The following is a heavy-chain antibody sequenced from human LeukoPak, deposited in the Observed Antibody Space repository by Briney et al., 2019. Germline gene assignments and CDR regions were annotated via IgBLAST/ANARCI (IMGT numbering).Heavy chain of an antibody. J-gene: IGHJ4*02. Sequence: GESLKISFKASGYSFTTYWIGWVRQMPGKGLEWMGIIYPGDSDTRYSPSFQGQVTVSVDKSITTAYLQWTSLKASDTAMYYCVRRDYCSTTSCSACFDYWGQGTLVTVSS. D-gene: IGHD2-2*01. CDR3: VRRDYCSTTSCSACFDY. CDR2: IYPGDSDT. V-gene: IGHV5-51*01. CDR1: GYSFTTYW.